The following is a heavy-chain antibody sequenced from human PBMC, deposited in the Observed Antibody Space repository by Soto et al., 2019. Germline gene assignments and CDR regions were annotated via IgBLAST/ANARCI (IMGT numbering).Heavy chain of an antibody. CDR1: GFSLSTSGEG. Sequence: GPTLENPTQTLPLTCTFYGFSLSTSGEGEGWIRQPPGKALEWLALIYWDDDKRYSPSLKSRLTITKDTSKNQVVLTMTNMDPVDTATYYCAHSLIGYYYDSSGSNWFDPWGQGTLVTVSS. CDR2: IYWDDDK. D-gene: IGHD3-22*01. J-gene: IGHJ5*02. V-gene: IGHV2-5*02. CDR3: AHSLIGYYYDSSGSNWFDP.